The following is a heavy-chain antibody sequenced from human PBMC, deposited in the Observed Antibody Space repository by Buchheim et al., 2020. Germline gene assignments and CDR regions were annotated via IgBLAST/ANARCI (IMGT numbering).Heavy chain of an antibody. J-gene: IGHJ4*02. CDR1: GSTFTSYY. D-gene: IGHD3-22*01. CDR3: ARNVGGDYYDSSGYQV. CDR2: INPSGGST. Sequence: QVQLVQSGAEVKKPGASVKVSCKASGSTFTSYYMHWVRQAPGQGLEWLGIINPSGGSTSYAQKFQGRVTMTRDTSTSKVYIELSRLESEDTGVYYCARNVGGDYYDSSGYQVGGQGTL. V-gene: IGHV1-46*01.